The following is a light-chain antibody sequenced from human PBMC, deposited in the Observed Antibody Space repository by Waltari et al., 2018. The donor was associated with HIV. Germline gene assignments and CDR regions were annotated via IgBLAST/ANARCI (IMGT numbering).Light chain of an antibody. V-gene: IGLV1-40*01. CDR3: QSYDSSLSGSV. Sequence: QSVLTQPPSVSGAPGQRVTISCTGSSSNIGAGYGVHWYQQLPGTAPKLLIYGNSKRPSGVPDRFSGSKSGTSASLAITWLQAEDEADYYCQSYDSSLSGSVFGGGTKLTVL. CDR2: GNS. CDR1: SSNIGAGYG. J-gene: IGLJ3*02.